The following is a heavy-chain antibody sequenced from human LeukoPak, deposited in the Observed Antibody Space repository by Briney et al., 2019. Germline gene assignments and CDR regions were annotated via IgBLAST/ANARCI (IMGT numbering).Heavy chain of an antibody. CDR1: GLNFIKSW. D-gene: IGHD7-27*01. V-gene: IGHV3-7*01. CDR3: TNWGDAWGLDF. Sequence: GGSLRLSCAASGLNFIKSWMTGVRQAAGRGLEGVASIRDDGSENFYVDSVKGRFTISRENTKNSLYLQMNSLRAEDTAVYYCTNWGDAWGLDFWGQGILVSVSS. J-gene: IGHJ4*02. CDR2: IRDDGSEN.